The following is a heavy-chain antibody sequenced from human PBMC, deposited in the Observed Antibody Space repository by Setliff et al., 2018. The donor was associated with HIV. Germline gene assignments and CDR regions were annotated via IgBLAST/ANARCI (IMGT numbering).Heavy chain of an antibody. CDR2: ISPYSRIT. CDR3: ARGRNYNSGMDV. D-gene: IGHD3-10*01. J-gene: IGHJ6*02. V-gene: IGHV1-18*01. Sequence: GASVKVSCKASGYSFTSYGIGWVRRAPGQGLEWIGWISPYSRITNYAPKFRDRVTMTTETSTNTAYLEVRSLSSDDTAVYYRARGRNYNSGMDVWGQGTTVTVSS. CDR1: GYSFTSYG.